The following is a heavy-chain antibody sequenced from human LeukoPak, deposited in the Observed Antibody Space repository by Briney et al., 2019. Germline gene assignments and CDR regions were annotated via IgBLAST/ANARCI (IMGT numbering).Heavy chain of an antibody. J-gene: IGHJ4*02. V-gene: IGHV3-30*18. CDR3: AKDHSPFSYDSSGYYFDY. Sequence: PGWSLRLSCAASGFTFSSYGMHWVRQASGKGLEWVAVISYDGSNKYYADSVKGRFTISRDNSKNTLYLQMNSLRAEDTAVYYCAKDHSPFSYDSSGYYFDYWGQGTLVTVSS. CDR1: GFTFSSYG. CDR2: ISYDGSNK. D-gene: IGHD3-22*01.